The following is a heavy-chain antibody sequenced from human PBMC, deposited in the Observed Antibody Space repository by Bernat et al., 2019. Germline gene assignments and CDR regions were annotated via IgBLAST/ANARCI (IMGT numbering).Heavy chain of an antibody. V-gene: IGHV2-5*02. CDR1: GFSLSTTGVG. Sequence: QITLKESGPTLVKPTETLTLTCTFSGFSLSTTGVGVGWIRQPPGKALEWLAVIYWDDDKRYSPSLSSRVTIINDTSKNQVVLIMTNMDPVDTATYYCAHRLGGASGWWYSWFDPWGQGILVTVSS. J-gene: IGHJ5*02. D-gene: IGHD6-13*01. CDR2: IYWDDDK. CDR3: AHRLGGASGWWYSWFDP.